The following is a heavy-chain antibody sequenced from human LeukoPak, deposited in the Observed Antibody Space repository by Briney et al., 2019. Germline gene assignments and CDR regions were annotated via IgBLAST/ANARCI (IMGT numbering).Heavy chain of an antibody. D-gene: IGHD3-10*01. CDR2: MYHSGNT. CDR3: ARVLRYYITSSSSYYYSVDV. J-gene: IGHJ6*03. V-gene: IGHV4-39*07. Sequence: SETLSLTCTVSGGSISSSTFYWGWIRQPPGKGLEWIGNMYHSGNTYYNPSLKRRVTISVDTSENQFSLRLSSVTGADTAFYYCARVLRYYITSSSSYYYSVDVWGKGTTVTVSS. CDR1: GGSISSSTFY.